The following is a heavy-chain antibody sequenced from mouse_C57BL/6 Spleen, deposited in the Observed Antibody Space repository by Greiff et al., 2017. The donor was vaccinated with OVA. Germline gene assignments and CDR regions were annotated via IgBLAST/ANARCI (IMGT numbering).Heavy chain of an antibody. CDR2: IDPSDSET. V-gene: IGHV1-52*01. D-gene: IGHD2-4*01. J-gene: IGHJ2*01. Sequence: VQLQQPGAELVRPGSSVKLSCKASGYTFTSYWMHWVKQRPIQGLEWIGNIDPSDSETHYNQKFKDTATLTVDKSSSTAYMQLSSLTSEDSAVYYCARATMITTSRSYFDYWGQGTTLTVSS. CDR3: ARATMITTSRSYFDY. CDR1: GYTFTSYW.